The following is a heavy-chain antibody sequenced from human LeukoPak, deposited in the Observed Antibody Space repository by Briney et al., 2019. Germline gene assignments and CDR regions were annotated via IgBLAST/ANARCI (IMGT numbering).Heavy chain of an antibody. Sequence: GGSLRLSCRTSGFNFDDYGLTWIRQAPGKGLEWVANIKQDGSEKYYVDSVKGRFTISRDNAKNSLYLQMNSLRAEDTAMYYCARDSAGNDYWGQGTLVTVSS. CDR2: IKQDGSEK. CDR1: GFNFDDYG. D-gene: IGHD6-13*01. J-gene: IGHJ4*02. CDR3: ARDSAGNDY. V-gene: IGHV3-7*01.